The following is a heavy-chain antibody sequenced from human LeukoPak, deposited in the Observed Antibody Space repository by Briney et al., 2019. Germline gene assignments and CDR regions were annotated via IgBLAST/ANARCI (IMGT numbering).Heavy chain of an antibody. D-gene: IGHD6-6*01. Sequence: GGSLRLSCAASGFTFSSYGMHWVRQAPGKGLEWVAVIWYVGSNKYYADSVKSRFTISRDNSKNTLYLQMTSLRAEGTAVYYCARGSSSVSTRFDPWGKGTLVTVSS. CDR3: ARGSSSVSTRFDP. J-gene: IGHJ5*02. V-gene: IGHV3-33*01. CDR2: IWYVGSNK. CDR1: GFTFSSYG.